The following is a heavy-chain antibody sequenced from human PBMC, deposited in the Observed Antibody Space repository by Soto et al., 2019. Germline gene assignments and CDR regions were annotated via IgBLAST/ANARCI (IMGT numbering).Heavy chain of an antibody. Sequence: RGDSMKITCKGSGYSFTKNWIIWVRQVPGKGLEWMGRIDTSYSYSHYSPSFQGQVTISVDKSISTGYLQWSSRKASDTAMYYCARYCGSSSCSQLYRMDVWGQGTTVTVSS. CDR1: GYSFTKNW. CDR2: IDTSYSYS. D-gene: IGHD2-2*01. CDR3: ARYCGSSSCSQLYRMDV. J-gene: IGHJ6*02. V-gene: IGHV5-10-1*01.